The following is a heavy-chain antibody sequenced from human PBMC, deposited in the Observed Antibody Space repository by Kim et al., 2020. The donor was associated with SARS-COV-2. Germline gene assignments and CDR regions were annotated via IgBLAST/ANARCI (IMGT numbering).Heavy chain of an antibody. J-gene: IGHJ4*02. V-gene: IGHV3-23*01. Sequence: SVKGRFTISRDNSKNTLYLQMNSLRAEDTAVYYCAKDPNPYSSGWYSFDYWGQGTLVTVSS. D-gene: IGHD6-19*01. CDR3: AKDPNPYSSGWYSFDY.